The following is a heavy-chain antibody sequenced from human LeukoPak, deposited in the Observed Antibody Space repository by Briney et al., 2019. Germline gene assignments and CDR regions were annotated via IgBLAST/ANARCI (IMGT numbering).Heavy chain of an antibody. J-gene: IGHJ6*02. CDR1: GGSISSYY. CDR3: AREGSYGYYYYGMDV. Sequence: SETLSLTCTVSGGSISSYYWSWIRQLAGKGLEWIGRIYTSGSTNYNPSLKSRVTMSVDTSKNQFSLKLSSVTAADTAVYYCAREGSYGYYYYGMDVWGQGTTVTVSS. V-gene: IGHV4-4*07. CDR2: IYTSGST. D-gene: IGHD5-18*01.